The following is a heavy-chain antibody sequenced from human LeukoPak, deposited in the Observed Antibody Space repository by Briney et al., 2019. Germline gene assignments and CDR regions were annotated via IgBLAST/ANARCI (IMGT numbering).Heavy chain of an antibody. Sequence: GGSLRLSCAASGFIFNNYGMSWVRQAPGKGLEWVSSISGSGDSTYYADSVKGRFTISRDNAKNSLYLQMNSLRAEDTAVYYCARGVGGYYYYYYMDVWGKGTTVTISS. D-gene: IGHD3-16*01. V-gene: IGHV3-23*01. CDR1: GFIFNNYG. J-gene: IGHJ6*03. CDR3: ARGVGGYYYYYYMDV. CDR2: ISGSGDST.